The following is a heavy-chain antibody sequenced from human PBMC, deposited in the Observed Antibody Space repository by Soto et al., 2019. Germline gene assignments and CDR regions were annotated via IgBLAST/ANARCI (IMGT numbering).Heavy chain of an antibody. CDR3: ARLRTSGSHTPFYYGMDV. CDR1: GYTFWNYG. D-gene: IGHD3-22*01. Sequence: QGQLEQSGVEVKKPGASVKVTCKASGYTFWNYGISWVRQAPGQGLEWMGWISTYNDNTNYLQKFQGRITMTTDTSATTAYMELRSLTSDDTAVYYCARLRTSGSHTPFYYGMDVWGQGTAVTVSS. V-gene: IGHV1-18*01. J-gene: IGHJ6*02. CDR2: ISTYNDNT.